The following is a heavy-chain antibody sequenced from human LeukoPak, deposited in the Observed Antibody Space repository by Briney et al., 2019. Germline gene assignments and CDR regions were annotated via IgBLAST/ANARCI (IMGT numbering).Heavy chain of an antibody. J-gene: IGHJ5*02. CDR2: VNWNGGST. CDR3: VRDRCSSTSCHDSPNWFDP. D-gene: IGHD2-2*01. Sequence: GGSLRLSCAASRFTFTIYGFLWVRQAPGKGLEWISGVNWNGGSTGYADSVKGRFTISRDNAKNSLYLQMNSLRAEDTALYYCVRDRCSSTSCHDSPNWFDPWGQGTLVTVSS. CDR1: RFTFTIYG. V-gene: IGHV3-20*04.